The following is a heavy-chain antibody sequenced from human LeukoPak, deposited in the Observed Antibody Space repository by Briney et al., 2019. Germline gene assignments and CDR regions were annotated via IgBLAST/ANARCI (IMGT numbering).Heavy chain of an antibody. Sequence: GGSLRLSGAASXFTFSSYMMNWVRQAPGKGLEWVSSISSSSSYIYYADSVKGRFTISRDNAKNSLYLQMNSLRAEDTAVYYCASGRDYGVFDYWGQGTLVTVSS. CDR3: ASGRDYGVFDY. D-gene: IGHD4-17*01. J-gene: IGHJ4*02. V-gene: IGHV3-21*01. CDR2: ISSSSSYI. CDR1: XFTFSSYM.